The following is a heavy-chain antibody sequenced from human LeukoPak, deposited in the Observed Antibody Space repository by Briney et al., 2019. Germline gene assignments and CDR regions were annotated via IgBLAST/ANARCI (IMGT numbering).Heavy chain of an antibody. CDR1: GFTFSSYE. Sequence: PGGSLRLSCVASGFTFSSYEMNWVRQAPGMGLEWISYISNGGYTAYYASSVKGRFTVSRDDAKNTLYLQMDSLRVEDTALYYCVREVVAVKCFDPWGQGTLVTVSS. CDR2: ISNGGYTA. J-gene: IGHJ5*02. CDR3: VREVVAVKCFDP. V-gene: IGHV3-48*03. D-gene: IGHD2-15*01.